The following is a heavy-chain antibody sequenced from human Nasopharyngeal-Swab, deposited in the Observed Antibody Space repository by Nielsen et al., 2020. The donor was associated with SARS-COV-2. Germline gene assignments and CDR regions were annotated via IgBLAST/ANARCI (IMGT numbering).Heavy chain of an antibody. CDR3: ARDVEEWLVVPSLSFDH. J-gene: IGHJ4*02. CDR2: ISIYNADR. D-gene: IGHD5-18*01. V-gene: IGHV1-18*01. Sequence: WVRQAPGQGLEWMGWISIYNADRSYAEKFQGRVSMTTDTSTTTAFMELTSLRSDDTAVYYCARDVEEWLVVPSLSFDHWGQGTLVTVSS.